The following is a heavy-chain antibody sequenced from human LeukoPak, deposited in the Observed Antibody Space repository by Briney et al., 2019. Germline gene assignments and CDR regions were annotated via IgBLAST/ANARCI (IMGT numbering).Heavy chain of an antibody. J-gene: IGHJ3*02. Sequence: SETLSLTCTVSGGSISSYYWSWIQQPPGKGLEWIGSIYYSGSTYYNPSLKSRVTISVDTSKNQFSLKLSSVTAADTAVYYCARYIVVVPAAMPNDAFDIWGQGTMVTVSS. CDR2: IYYSGST. D-gene: IGHD2-2*01. CDR3: ARYIVVVPAAMPNDAFDI. CDR1: GGSISSYY. V-gene: IGHV4-59*05.